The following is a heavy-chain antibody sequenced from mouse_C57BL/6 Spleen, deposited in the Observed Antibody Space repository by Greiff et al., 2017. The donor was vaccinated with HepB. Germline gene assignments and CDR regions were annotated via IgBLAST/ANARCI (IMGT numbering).Heavy chain of an antibody. CDR2: IYPGDGDT. V-gene: IGHV1-82*01. CDR1: GYAFSSSW. Sequence: QVQLQQSGPELVKPGASVKISCTASGYAFSSSWMNWVKQRPGKGLEWIGRIYPGDGDTNYNGKFKGKATLTADKSSSTAYMQLSSLTSEDSAVYFCSREGYSNYDYAMDYWGQGTSVTVSS. J-gene: IGHJ4*01. CDR3: SREGYSNYDYAMDY. D-gene: IGHD2-5*01.